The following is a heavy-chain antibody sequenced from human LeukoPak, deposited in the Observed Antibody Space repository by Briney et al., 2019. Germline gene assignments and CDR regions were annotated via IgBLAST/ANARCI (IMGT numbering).Heavy chain of an antibody. CDR3: ARDPGSPVRAFDI. J-gene: IGHJ3*02. CDR2: IIPIDGTA. Sequence: SEKVSSKPSSTTFPRCAFSWGRQPPGQGLGGLGGIIPIDGTANFGQKFQGRVTITADASTSTAYMELSSLRSEDTAVYYCARDPGSPVRAFDIWGQGTMVTVSS. V-gene: IGHV1-69*13. CDR1: STTFPRCA. D-gene: IGHD3-10*01.